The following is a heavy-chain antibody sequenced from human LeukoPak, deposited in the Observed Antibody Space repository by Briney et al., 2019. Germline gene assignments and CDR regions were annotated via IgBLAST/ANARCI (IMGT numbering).Heavy chain of an antibody. V-gene: IGHV4-31*02. Sequence: SETLSLTCSVSGYSISSGGHYWTWIRQHPGKGLEWIGYIFNSGTTHYNPSLKSRVTISVDTSKNQFSLQLSSVTAADTAVYYCARDILWSGGGDVWGQGTTVTVSS. CDR2: IFNSGTT. CDR3: ARDILWSGGGDV. D-gene: IGHD3-3*01. CDR1: GYSISSGGHY. J-gene: IGHJ6*02.